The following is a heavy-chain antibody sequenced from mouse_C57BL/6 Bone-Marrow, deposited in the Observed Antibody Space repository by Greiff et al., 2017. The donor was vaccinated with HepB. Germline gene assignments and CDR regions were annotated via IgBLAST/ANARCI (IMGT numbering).Heavy chain of an antibody. J-gene: IGHJ2*01. CDR3: ASSYYYGSSYFDY. CDR2: INPNNGGT. Sequence: VQLQQSGPELVKPGASVKISCKASGYTFTDYYMNWVKQSHGKSLEWIGDINPNNGGTSYNQKFKGKATLTVDKSSSTAYMELRSLTSEDSAVYYCASSYYYGSSYFDYWGQGTTLTVSS. CDR1: GYTFTDYY. D-gene: IGHD1-1*01. V-gene: IGHV1-26*01.